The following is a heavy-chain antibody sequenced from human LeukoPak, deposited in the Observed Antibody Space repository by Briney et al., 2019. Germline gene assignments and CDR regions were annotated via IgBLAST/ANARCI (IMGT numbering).Heavy chain of an antibody. CDR2: INPNSGGT. V-gene: IGHV1-2*02. J-gene: IGHJ5*02. CDR1: GYTFTGYI. CDR3: AREKGYCSSTSCNRWFDP. Sequence: ASVKVSCKASGYTFTGYIMHWVRQAPGQGLEWMGWINPNSGGTNYAQKFQGRVTMTRDTSISTAYMELSRLRSDDTAVYYCAREKGYCSSTSCNRWFDPWGQGTLVTVSS. D-gene: IGHD2-2*01.